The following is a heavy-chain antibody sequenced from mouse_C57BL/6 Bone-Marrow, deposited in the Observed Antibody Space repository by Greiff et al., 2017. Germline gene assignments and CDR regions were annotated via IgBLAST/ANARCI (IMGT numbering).Heavy chain of an antibody. CDR3: AREYYGDSWFDY. CDR2: FYPGSGST. J-gene: IGHJ2*01. D-gene: IGHD1-1*01. CDR1: GYSFTSYC. V-gene: IGHV1-55*01. Sequence: QVQLQQPGAELVKPGASVKMSCKASGYSFTSYCITWVKQRPGQGLEWIGDFYPGSGSTNYNEKFKSKATMTVDTSSSTVYLQLSSLTSEDSACYDCAREYYGDSWFDYWGRGTALTVSA.